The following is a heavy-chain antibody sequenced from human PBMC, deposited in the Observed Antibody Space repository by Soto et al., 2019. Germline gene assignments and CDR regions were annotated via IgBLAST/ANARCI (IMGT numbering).Heavy chain of an antibody. J-gene: IGHJ6*02. CDR3: ASYDPALYYYGMDV. V-gene: IGHV4-30-2*02. Sequence: PSETLSLTCAVSGGSISSGGYSWSWIRQPPGKGLEWIGYMYHSGSTYYNPSLKSRVTISVDTSKNQFSLKLSPVTAANTAVYYCASYDPALYYYGMDVWGQGTTVTVSS. D-gene: IGHD5-12*01. CDR1: GGSISSGGYS. CDR2: MYHSGST.